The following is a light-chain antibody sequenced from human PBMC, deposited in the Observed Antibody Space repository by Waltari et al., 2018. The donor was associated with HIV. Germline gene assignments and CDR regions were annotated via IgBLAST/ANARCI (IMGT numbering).Light chain of an antibody. CDR3: AAWDDTVSGPV. J-gene: IGLJ2*01. V-gene: IGLV1-47*01. CDR2: KTY. CDR1: GSNLGHNY. Sequence: QSVLTQAPSASGTPGQRVTISCSGSGSNLGHNYVYWYQQFSGSEPKLLIYKTYQRPSGVPARFSGSKSDTSASLAISGLRSEDEAEYFCAAWDDTVSGPVFGGGTKVAVL.